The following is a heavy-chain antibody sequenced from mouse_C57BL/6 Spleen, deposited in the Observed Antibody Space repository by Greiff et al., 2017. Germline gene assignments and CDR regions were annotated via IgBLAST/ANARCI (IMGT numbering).Heavy chain of an antibody. CDR1: GYTFTSYW. CDR3: ARYDGYF. V-gene: IGHV1-55*01. CDR2: IYPGCGST. Sequence: QVQLQQPGAELVKPGASVMMSCKASGYTFTSYWITWVKQRPGQGLEWIGDIYPGCGSTNYNEKFMSKATLTVDTSSSTAYMQLRSLTSEDSAVYYGARYDGYFWGQGTLVTVSA. J-gene: IGHJ3*01. D-gene: IGHD2-3*01.